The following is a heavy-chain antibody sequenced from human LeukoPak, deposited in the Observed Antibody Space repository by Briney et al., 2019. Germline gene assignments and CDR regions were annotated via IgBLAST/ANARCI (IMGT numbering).Heavy chain of an antibody. Sequence: PSETLSLTCAVYGGSFSGYYWSWIRQPPGKGLEWIGEINHSGSTNYNPSLKSRVTISVDTSKNQFSLKLSSVTAADTAVYYCARGRIQLWLTQSVYYGMDVWGQGTTVTVSS. CDR1: GGSFSGYY. J-gene: IGHJ6*02. D-gene: IGHD5-18*01. V-gene: IGHV4-34*01. CDR3: ARGRIQLWLTQSVYYGMDV. CDR2: INHSGST.